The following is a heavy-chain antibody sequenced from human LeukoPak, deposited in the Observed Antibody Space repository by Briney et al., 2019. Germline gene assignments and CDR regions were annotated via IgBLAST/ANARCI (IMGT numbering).Heavy chain of an antibody. J-gene: IGHJ4*02. D-gene: IGHD4-23*01. CDR3: AKHPGPYGGNPFNS. CDR1: GFTFNNFA. Sequence: GGSLRLSCAASGFTFNNFALSWVRQAPEKGLEWVATIIGRGGSSSHAASVKGRFTISRDNSNNTLYLHMSSLRAGDTAVYYCAKHPGPYGGNPFNSWGLGMLVTVSS. CDR2: IIGRGGSS. V-gene: IGHV3-23*01.